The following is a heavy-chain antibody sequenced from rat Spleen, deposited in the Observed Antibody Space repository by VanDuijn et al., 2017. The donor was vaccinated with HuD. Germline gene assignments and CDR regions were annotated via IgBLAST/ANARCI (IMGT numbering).Heavy chain of an antibody. CDR3: VRHGYTRYYFDY. D-gene: IGHD1-9*01. CDR1: GFTFSDYY. Sequence: EVQLVESGGGLVQPGRSLKVSCAASGFTFSDYYMAWVRQAPTKGLEWVATISYDGSSTNYRDSVKGRFTISRDNAKSTLYLQMDSLRSEDTASYYCVRHGYTRYYFDYWGQGVMVTVSS. J-gene: IGHJ2*01. CDR2: ISYDGSST. V-gene: IGHV5-7*01.